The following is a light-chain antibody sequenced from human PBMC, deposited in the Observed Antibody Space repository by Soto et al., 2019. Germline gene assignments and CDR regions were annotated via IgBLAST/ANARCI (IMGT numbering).Light chain of an antibody. CDR2: DNN. CDR3: GTWDSSLIAYV. J-gene: IGLJ1*01. CDR1: SSNIENNE. Sequence: VLTQPPSVSAATGHPVTLSCSRRSSNIENNEVSCDKRLPRAAPKLLIYDNNKRPSGIPERGSGAKSGTSATLAITGLQTGDEADYYCGTWDSSLIAYVFGTGTKVTVL. V-gene: IGLV1-51*01.